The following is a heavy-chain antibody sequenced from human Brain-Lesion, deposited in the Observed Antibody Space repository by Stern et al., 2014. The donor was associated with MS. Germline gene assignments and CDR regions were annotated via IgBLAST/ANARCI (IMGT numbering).Heavy chain of an antibody. CDR2: ITPFNGNT. Sequence: QLVESGAEVTKPGSSVNVSCKASEYTFTYRYLHWVRQAPGQALEWMGWITPFNGNTLYAQKFQDRVTITADRSLSTAYMELSSLRSEDTAMYFCAQSGNYDWYFDLWGRGTLVTVSS. V-gene: IGHV1-45*02. D-gene: IGHD1-26*01. CDR1: EYTFTYRY. J-gene: IGHJ2*01. CDR3: AQSGNYDWYFDL.